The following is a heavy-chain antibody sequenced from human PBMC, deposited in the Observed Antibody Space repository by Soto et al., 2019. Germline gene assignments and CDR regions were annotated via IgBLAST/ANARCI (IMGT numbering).Heavy chain of an antibody. Sequence: GGSLRLSCAASGFTFSSYAMSWVRQAPGKGLEWVSAISGSGGSTYYADSVKGRFTISRDNSKNTLYLQMNSLRAEDTAVYYCARLVATLPPEVERYYGMDVWGQGTTVTVSS. J-gene: IGHJ6*02. CDR1: GFTFSSYA. V-gene: IGHV3-23*01. CDR3: ARLVATLPPEVERYYGMDV. D-gene: IGHD2-2*01. CDR2: ISGSGGST.